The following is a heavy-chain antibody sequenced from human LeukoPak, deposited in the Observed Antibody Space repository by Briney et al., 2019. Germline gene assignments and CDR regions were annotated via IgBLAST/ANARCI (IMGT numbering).Heavy chain of an antibody. CDR1: GFTFSSYS. CDR2: ISSSSSTI. Sequence: GGSLRLSCAASGFTFSSYSMNWVRQAPGKGLEWVSYISSSSSTIYYADSVKGRFTISRDNAKNSLYLQMNSLRAEDTAVYYCARVGSFLYYYYMDVWGKGTTVTVSS. V-gene: IGHV3-48*04. D-gene: IGHD2-15*01. CDR3: ARVGSFLYYYYMDV. J-gene: IGHJ6*03.